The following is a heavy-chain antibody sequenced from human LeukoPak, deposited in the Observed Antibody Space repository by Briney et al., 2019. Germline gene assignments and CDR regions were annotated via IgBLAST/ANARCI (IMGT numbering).Heavy chain of an antibody. J-gene: IGHJ3*02. CDR3: VRDQQWAFDI. CDR1: GFTFSRHW. D-gene: IGHD1/OR15-1a*01. CDR2: MDSDGGYI. V-gene: IGHV3-74*01. Sequence: QSGGSLRLSCAASGFTFSRHWMHWVRQAPGKGLVWVSRMDSDGGYINYADSVRGRFTISRDNAKNTLYLQMNSLGDGDTAVYYCVRDQQWAFDIWGQGTMVTVSS.